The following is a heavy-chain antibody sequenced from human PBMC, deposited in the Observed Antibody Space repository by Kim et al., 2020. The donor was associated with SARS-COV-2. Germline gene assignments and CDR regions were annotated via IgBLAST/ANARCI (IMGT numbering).Heavy chain of an antibody. D-gene: IGHD5-18*01. CDR3: AREGLRGYSYGYRAYGMDV. J-gene: IGHJ6*02. V-gene: IGHV1-2*06. Sequence: ASVKVSCKASGYTFTGYYMHWVRQAPGQGLEWMGRINPNSGGTNYAQKFQGRVTMTRDTSISTAYMELSRLRSDDTAVYYCAREGLRGYSYGYRAYGMDVWGQGTTVTVSS. CDR2: INPNSGGT. CDR1: GYTFTGYY.